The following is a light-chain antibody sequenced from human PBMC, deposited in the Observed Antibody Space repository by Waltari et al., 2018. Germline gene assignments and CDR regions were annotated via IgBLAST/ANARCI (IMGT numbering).Light chain of an antibody. CDR3: MQGTQWSIT. Sequence: DTVMNQSTLSLPVTIGQADYISCRSSQSLEDSDGNTYLTWFQQRPGQSPRRLIFKVSNRDSGVPDRFSGSGSGTDFTLSISRVEAEDVGVYYCMQGTQWSITFGQGTRLEIK. J-gene: IGKJ5*01. CDR2: KVS. CDR1: QSLEDSDGNTY. V-gene: IGKV2-30*01.